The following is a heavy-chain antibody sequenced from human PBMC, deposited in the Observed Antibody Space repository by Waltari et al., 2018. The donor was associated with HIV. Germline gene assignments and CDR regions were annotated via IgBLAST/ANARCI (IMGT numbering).Heavy chain of an antibody. J-gene: IGHJ3*01. CDR3: AKTVPTVTSIFEGFDV. Sequence: QLLESGGGLVQPGGSLRLSCVASGFTFDKFAMNWVRQAPGQGLEWLSGISGSGGNKVYADSVKGRITISRENSKNTVYLQINSLRVDDTAIYYCAKTVPTVTSIFEGFDVWGQGATVTVSS. D-gene: IGHD4-17*01. V-gene: IGHV3-23*01. CDR2: ISGSGGNK. CDR1: GFTFDKFA.